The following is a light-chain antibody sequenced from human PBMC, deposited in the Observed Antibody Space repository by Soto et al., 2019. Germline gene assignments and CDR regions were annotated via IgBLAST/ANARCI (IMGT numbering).Light chain of an antibody. CDR3: QSYDSSLSAGV. J-gene: IGLJ2*01. V-gene: IGLV1-40*01. CDR2: GNS. CDR1: SSNIGAGYD. Sequence: QSVVTQPPSVSGSPGQRVTLSCTWSSSNIGAGYDVHWYQQLPGTAPQLLIYGNSNQPSGVPDRFSGSNSGTSASLAITGLRAEDEADYYCQSYDSSLSAGVFGGGTQVTVL.